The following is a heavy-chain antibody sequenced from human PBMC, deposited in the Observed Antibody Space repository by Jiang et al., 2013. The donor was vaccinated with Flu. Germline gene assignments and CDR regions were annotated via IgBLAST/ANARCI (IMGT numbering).Heavy chain of an antibody. J-gene: IGHJ5*02. Sequence: GAEVKKPGSSVNVSCRASGGPFSTYTISWVRQAPGQGLEWMGGIIPIFGTVNYAQKFQGRVTITADDSTTTSYIQLSRLRSEDTAVYYCARDGRATSGINWFDPWGQGTLVTVSS. V-gene: IGHV1-69*01. D-gene: IGHD1-26*01. CDR2: IIPIFGTV. CDR3: ARDGRATSGINWFDP. CDR1: GGPFSTYT.